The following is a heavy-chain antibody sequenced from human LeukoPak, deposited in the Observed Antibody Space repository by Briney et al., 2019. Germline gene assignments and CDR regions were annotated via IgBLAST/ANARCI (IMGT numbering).Heavy chain of an antibody. CDR2: ISYDGSNK. J-gene: IGHJ6*03. V-gene: IGHV3-30*04. CDR1: GFTFSSYA. Sequence: GGSLRLSCAASGFTFSSYAKHWLRQAPGKGLEGAAVISYDGSNKYYAESVKGRFTISRDNSKNTLYLQMNSLRAEDTAVYYCARTLRDGYNYYYYYRNVWGKGTTVTVSS. CDR3: ARTLRDGYNYYYYYRNV. D-gene: IGHD5-24*01.